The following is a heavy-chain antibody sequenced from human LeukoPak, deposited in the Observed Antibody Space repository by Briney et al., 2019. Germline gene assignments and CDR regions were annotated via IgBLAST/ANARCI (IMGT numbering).Heavy chain of an antibody. V-gene: IGHV3-7*01. CDR2: IKQDGSEK. CDR3: ARGGYCSSTSCYSFYSSPFDY. D-gene: IGHD2-2*01. J-gene: IGHJ4*02. Sequence: GGSLRLSCAASGFTFSSYWMSWVRQAPGKGLEWVANIKQDGSEKYYVDSVKGRFTISRDNAKNSLYLQMNSLRAEDTAVYYCARGGYCSSTSCYSFYSSPFDYWGQGTLVTVSS. CDR1: GFTFSSYW.